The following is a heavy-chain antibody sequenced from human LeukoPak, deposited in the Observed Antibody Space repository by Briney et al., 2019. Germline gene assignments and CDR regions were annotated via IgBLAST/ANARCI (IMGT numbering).Heavy chain of an antibody. CDR1: GFTFSSYG. CDR3: AKADYYDNY. CDR2: ISGSGGST. V-gene: IGHV3-23*01. Sequence: GGSLRLSCAASGFTFSSYGMSWVRQAPGKGLEWVSAISGSGGSTYYADSVKGRFTISRDNSKNTLYLRMNSPRAEDTAVYYCAKADYYDNYWGQGTLVTVSS. J-gene: IGHJ4*02. D-gene: IGHD3-22*01.